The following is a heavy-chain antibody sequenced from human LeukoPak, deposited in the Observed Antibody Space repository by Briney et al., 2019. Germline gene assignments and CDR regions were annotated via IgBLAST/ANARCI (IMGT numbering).Heavy chain of an antibody. J-gene: IGHJ3*02. CDR1: GFTFSSYA. Sequence: GGSLRLSCAASGFTFSSYAMSWVRQAPGKGLEWVANIKQDGSEKYYVDSVKGRFTISRDNAKNSLYLQMNSLRAEDTAVYYCTTYGDYAIDAFDIWGQGTMVTVSS. D-gene: IGHD4-17*01. V-gene: IGHV3-7*01. CDR2: IKQDGSEK. CDR3: TTYGDYAIDAFDI.